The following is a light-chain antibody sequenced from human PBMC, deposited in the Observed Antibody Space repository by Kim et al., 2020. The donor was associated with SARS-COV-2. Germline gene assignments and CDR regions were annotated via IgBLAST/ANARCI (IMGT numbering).Light chain of an antibody. CDR2: SAS. CDR3: MEALETLYT. J-gene: IGKJ2*01. Sequence: ESASISCRSSHSLLHPNGETYLDWYLQRPGQSPQLLIYSASNRASGVPDRFSGSGSGTHFTLTIRRVEPEDAGIYYCMEALETLYTFGPGTKLEI. CDR1: HSLLHPNGETY. V-gene: IGKV2-28*01.